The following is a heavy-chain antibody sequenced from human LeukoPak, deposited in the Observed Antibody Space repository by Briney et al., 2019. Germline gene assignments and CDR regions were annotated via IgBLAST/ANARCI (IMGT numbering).Heavy chain of an antibody. CDR2: IYPGDSDT. CDR1: GYSFTNYW. CDR3: ARHGCSTTSCAQFDP. Sequence: GGSLRISCKGSGYSFTNYWIGWVRQMPGKGVEWMGIIYPGDSDTRYSPSFQGQVTISADKSISTAYLQWSSLKASDTAMYYCARHGCSTTSCAQFDPWGQGTLVTVSS. V-gene: IGHV5-51*01. D-gene: IGHD2-2*01. J-gene: IGHJ5*02.